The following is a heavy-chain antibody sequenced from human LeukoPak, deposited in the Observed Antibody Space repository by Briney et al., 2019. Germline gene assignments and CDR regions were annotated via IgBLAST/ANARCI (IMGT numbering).Heavy chain of an antibody. D-gene: IGHD1-1*01. J-gene: IGHJ4*02. CDR3: EKGGETGTTADYYFDY. Sequence: GGSLRLSCAASGFTFSSYTMSWVRQAPGKGLEWVSAISGSGGSTYYADSVKGRFTISRDNSKNTLYLQMNSLRAEDTAVYYCEKGGETGTTADYYFDYWGQGTLVTVSS. V-gene: IGHV3-23*01. CDR1: GFTFSSYT. CDR2: ISGSGGST.